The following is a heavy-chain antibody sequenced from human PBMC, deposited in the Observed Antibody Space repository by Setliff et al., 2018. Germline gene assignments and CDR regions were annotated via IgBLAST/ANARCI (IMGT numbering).Heavy chain of an antibody. D-gene: IGHD3-3*01. CDR3: ARGKTFFGAFIRAFDI. V-gene: IGHV4-38-2*02. J-gene: IGHJ3*02. CDR1: GYSISTGYY. Sequence: SSETLSLTCTVSGYSISTGYYWGWIRQPPGKGLEWIGSIYHSGSTNYNPSLKSRVTISVDTSKNQFSLKLSSVTAADTAVYHCARGKTFFGAFIRAFDIWGQGRMVTVSS. CDR2: IYHSGST.